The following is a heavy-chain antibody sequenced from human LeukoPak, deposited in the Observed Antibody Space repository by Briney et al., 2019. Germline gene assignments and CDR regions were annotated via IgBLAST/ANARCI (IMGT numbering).Heavy chain of an antibody. D-gene: IGHD3-3*01. CDR3: ARDPRSGYYNYYYYYYMDV. CDR1: GFTFTSYS. CDR2: ISSSSSYI. Sequence: GGSLRLSCAASGFTFTSYSMTWVRQAPGKGLEWVSSISSSSSYIYHADSVKGRFTISRDNSKNTLYLQMNSLRAEDTAVYYCARDPRSGYYNYYYYYYMDVWGKGTTVTVSS. V-gene: IGHV3-21*01. J-gene: IGHJ6*03.